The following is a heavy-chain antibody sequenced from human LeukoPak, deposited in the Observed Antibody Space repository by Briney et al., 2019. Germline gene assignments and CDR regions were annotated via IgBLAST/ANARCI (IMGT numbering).Heavy chain of an antibody. CDR1: GFTFGSYW. D-gene: IGHD6-13*01. CDR3: ARDLIAAAGAFDY. J-gene: IGHJ4*02. Sequence: GGSLRLSCAASGFTFGSYWMSWVRQAPGRGLEWVANIKQDGSEKYYVDSVKGRFTISRDNAKNSLYLQMNSLRAEDTAVYYCARDLIAAAGAFDYWGQGTLVTVSS. V-gene: IGHV3-7*03. CDR2: IKQDGSEK.